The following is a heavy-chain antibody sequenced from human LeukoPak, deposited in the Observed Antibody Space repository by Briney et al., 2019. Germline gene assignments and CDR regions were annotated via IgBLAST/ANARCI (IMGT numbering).Heavy chain of an antibody. CDR2: INHSGST. D-gene: IGHD3-10*01. Sequence: SETLSLTCAVYGGSFSGYYWSWIRQPPGKGLEWIGEINHSGSTNYNPSLKSRVTISVDTSKNQFSLKLSSVTAADTAVYYCARGQGSTYYGSGSWGAFDIWGQGTMVTVSS. CDR1: GGSFSGYY. V-gene: IGHV4-34*01. J-gene: IGHJ3*02. CDR3: ARGQGSTYYGSGSWGAFDI.